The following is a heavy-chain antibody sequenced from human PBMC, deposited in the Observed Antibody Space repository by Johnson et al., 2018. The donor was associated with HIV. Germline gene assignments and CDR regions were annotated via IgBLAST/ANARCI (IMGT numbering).Heavy chain of an antibody. CDR2: ISYDGSNK. CDR1: GFTFSSYA. V-gene: IGHV3-30-3*01. Sequence: QVQLVESGGGLVQPGRSLRLSCAASGFTFSSYAMHWVRQAPGKGLEWVAVISYDGSNKYYADSVKGRFTIYRDNSKNTLYLQMNSLRAEDTAVYYCAREIVVEVAATLISGAFDIWGQGTMVTVSS. J-gene: IGHJ3*02. D-gene: IGHD2-15*01. CDR3: AREIVVEVAATLISGAFDI.